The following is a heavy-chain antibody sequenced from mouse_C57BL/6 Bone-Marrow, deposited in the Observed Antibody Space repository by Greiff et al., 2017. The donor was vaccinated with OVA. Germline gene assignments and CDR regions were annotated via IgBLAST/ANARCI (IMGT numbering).Heavy chain of an antibody. J-gene: IGHJ2*01. D-gene: IGHD1-1*01. Sequence: VHVKQSGAELVRPGASVKLSCTASGFTITDDYMHWVKQRPEQGLEWIGWFDPENGDTEYASKFQGKATITGDTASSTGDLQLRSLTSEDTAVDYCTPDDYGTSYYVDYWGQGTTLTVSS. CDR3: TPDDYGTSYYVDY. V-gene: IGHV14-4*01. CDR1: GFTITDDY. CDR2: FDPENGDT.